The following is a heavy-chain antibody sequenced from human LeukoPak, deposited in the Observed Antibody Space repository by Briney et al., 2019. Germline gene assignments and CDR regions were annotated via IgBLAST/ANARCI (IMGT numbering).Heavy chain of an antibody. CDR1: GFTFGNHW. D-gene: IGHD4-17*01. CDR2: INLDGSEK. V-gene: IGHV3-7*04. CDR3: ARGHYGRDY. Sequence: GGSLRLSCAASGFTFGNHWMSWVRQAPGKGLEWVAHINLDGSEKYYVDSVKGRFTISRDNAKNSLYLQMNSLRADDTALYYCARGHYGRDYWGQGTLATVSS. J-gene: IGHJ4*02.